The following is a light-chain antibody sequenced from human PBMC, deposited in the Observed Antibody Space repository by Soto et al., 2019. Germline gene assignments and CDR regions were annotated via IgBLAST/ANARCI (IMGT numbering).Light chain of an antibody. Sequence: DIQMTQSPSSLSASVGDRVTIACRASQSISSYLNWYQQKPGKAPKVLIYAASSLESGVPSRFSGSGSGTDFTLTISSLQPEDFATYYCQQSYSTHRTFGQGTKVDIK. CDR2: AAS. CDR1: QSISSY. V-gene: IGKV1-39*01. J-gene: IGKJ1*01. CDR3: QQSYSTHRT.